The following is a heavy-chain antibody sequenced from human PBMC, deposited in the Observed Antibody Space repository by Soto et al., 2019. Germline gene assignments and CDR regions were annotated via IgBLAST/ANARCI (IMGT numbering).Heavy chain of an antibody. CDR3: ARRKERSGPHYFDY. D-gene: IGHD6-25*01. V-gene: IGHV1-8*01. J-gene: IGHJ4*02. CDR1: GYTFTTYD. Sequence: EASVKVSCKTSGYTFTTYDIHWVRQATGQGLEWMGWLSPHNGNTGYAQQFRDRVKIAMNTSTSTVSLEVSSLRFEDTATYYCARRKERSGPHYFDYWGQGTLVTV. CDR2: LSPHNGNT.